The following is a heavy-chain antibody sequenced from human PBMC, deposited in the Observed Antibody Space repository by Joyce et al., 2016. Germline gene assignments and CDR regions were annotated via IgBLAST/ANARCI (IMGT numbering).Heavy chain of an antibody. Sequence: EVQLVQSGGEVTKPGASLTISCKGVGYSFTSYWLGWVSQMHGQGLELMGISNPEDSDTRDSPSCQGQVTVSVDRSINTAHLRWGSLRASDTAIYYCARSAVRGTLSPFFDYWGQGSLVTVSS. J-gene: IGHJ4*02. CDR1: GYSFTSYW. V-gene: IGHV5-51*01. CDR2: SNPEDSDT. CDR3: ARSAVRGTLSPFFDY. D-gene: IGHD3-16*01.